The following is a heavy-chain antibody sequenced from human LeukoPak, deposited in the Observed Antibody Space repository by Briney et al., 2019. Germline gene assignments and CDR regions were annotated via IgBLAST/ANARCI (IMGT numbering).Heavy chain of an antibody. J-gene: IGHJ6*02. V-gene: IGHV3-48*03. CDR2: ISSSGSTI. CDR1: GFTFSSYE. Sequence: PGGSLRLSCAASGFTFSSYEMNWVRQVPGKGLEWVSYISSSGSTIYYADSVKGRFTISRDNAKNSLYLQMNSLRAEDTAVYYCARDSSYYYDSSGYPPNGYGMDVWGQGTTVTVSS. CDR3: ARDSSYYYDSSGYPPNGYGMDV. D-gene: IGHD3-22*01.